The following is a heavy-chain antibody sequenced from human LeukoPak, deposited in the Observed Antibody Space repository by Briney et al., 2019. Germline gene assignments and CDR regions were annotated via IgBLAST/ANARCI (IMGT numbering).Heavy chain of an antibody. J-gene: IGHJ4*02. CDR1: SFVFSSSW. D-gene: IGHD2-2*01. V-gene: IGHV3-15*01. CDR2: IKNKTNGGTT. Sequence: GGSLRLSCAASSFVFSSSWMTWVRQAPGKGLEWVGHIKNKTNGGTTDYAAPVKGRFIISRDDSKNTLYLQMNSPRTEDTAVYYCARGFCSSSSCYQGPFDFWGQGTLVTVSS. CDR3: ARGFCSSSSCYQGPFDF.